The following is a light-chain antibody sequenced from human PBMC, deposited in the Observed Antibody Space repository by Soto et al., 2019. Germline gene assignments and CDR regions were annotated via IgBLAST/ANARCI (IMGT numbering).Light chain of an antibody. J-gene: IGKJ1*01. CDR1: QSVSSY. CDR3: QQRRNWPPWT. Sequence: EIVLTQSPATLSLSPGERATLSCRASQSVSSYLAWYQQKPGQAPRLLIYDASNRATGITARFSGSGSGTDFTLTISSLEPEEFAVYYCQQRRNWPPWTFGQVTKVEIK. CDR2: DAS. V-gene: IGKV3-11*01.